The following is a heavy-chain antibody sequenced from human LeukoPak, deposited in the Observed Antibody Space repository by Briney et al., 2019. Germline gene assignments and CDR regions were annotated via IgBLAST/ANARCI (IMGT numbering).Heavy chain of an antibody. Sequence: PSETLSLTCAVSGYSISSGYHWGWIRPPPGKGQEWSGSIYHSGSTYYNPSLKSRVTISVDTSKNQFSLKPTSVTALDRPVDCWARDSVYSSSWYLDPWGQGTLVTVSP. CDR1: GYSISSGYH. V-gene: IGHV4-38-2*02. CDR3: ARDSVYSSSWYLDP. J-gene: IGHJ5*02. CDR2: IYHSGST. D-gene: IGHD6-13*01.